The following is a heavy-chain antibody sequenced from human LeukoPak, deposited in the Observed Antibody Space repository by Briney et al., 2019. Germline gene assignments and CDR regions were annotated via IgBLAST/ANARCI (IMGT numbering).Heavy chain of an antibody. D-gene: IGHD2-2*01. CDR3: ARCRSSTSCYFLDY. J-gene: IGHJ4*02. Sequence: GPSVKLSCTASGGTFSRYTISWVRQAPGQGLEWMGRIIPILGIANYAQTFQGRVTITADKSTSTAYMELSSLRSEDTAVYYCARCRSSTSCYFLDYWGQGTLVTVSS. CDR2: IIPILGIA. V-gene: IGHV1-69*02. CDR1: GGTFSRYT.